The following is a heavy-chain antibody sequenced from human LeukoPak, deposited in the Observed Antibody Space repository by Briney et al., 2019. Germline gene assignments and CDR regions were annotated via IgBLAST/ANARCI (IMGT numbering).Heavy chain of an antibody. J-gene: IGHJ3*02. CDR3: ARSIDSSGYYSVLVRNPGAFDI. Sequence: KTSETLSLTCTVSGGSISSYYWSWIRQPPGKGLEWIGYIYDSGSTNYNPSLKSRVAISVDTSKNQFSLKLSSVTAADTAVCYCARSIDSSGYYSVLVRNPGAFDIWGQGTMVTVSS. V-gene: IGHV4-59*06. D-gene: IGHD3-22*01. CDR2: IYDSGST. CDR1: GGSISSYY.